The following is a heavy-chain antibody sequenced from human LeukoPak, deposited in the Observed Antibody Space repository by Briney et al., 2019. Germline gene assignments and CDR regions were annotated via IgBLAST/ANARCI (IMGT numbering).Heavy chain of an antibody. J-gene: IGHJ4*02. CDR1: GFTFSSYG. Sequence: PGGSLRLSCAASGFTFSSYGMHWVRQAPGKGLEWVAVISYDGSNKYYADSVKGRFTISRDNSKNTLYLQMNSLRAEDTAVYYCAKDSGSIAVAGTDYWGQGTLVTVSS. D-gene: IGHD6-19*01. CDR2: ISYDGSNK. V-gene: IGHV3-30*18. CDR3: AKDSGSIAVAGTDY.